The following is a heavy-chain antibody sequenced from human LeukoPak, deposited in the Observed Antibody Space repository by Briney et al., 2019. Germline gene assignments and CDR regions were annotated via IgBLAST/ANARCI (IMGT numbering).Heavy chain of an antibody. J-gene: IGHJ3*02. CDR3: ATQITMVRGVNMAFDI. D-gene: IGHD3-10*01. V-gene: IGHV3-21*01. CDR2: ISSSGSFI. CDR1: GFTFSSYS. Sequence: GGSLRLSCAASGFTFSSYSMNWVRQAPGKGLEWVSSISSSGSFIYYADSVKGRLTTSRDNAKNSLYLQMNSLRADDTAVYYCATQITMVRGVNMAFDIWGQGTMVTVSS.